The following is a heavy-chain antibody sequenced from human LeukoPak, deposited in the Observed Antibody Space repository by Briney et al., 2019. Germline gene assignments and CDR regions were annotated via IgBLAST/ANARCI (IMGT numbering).Heavy chain of an antibody. CDR3: TVDSYGYYTLKDY. CDR1: GFTFSGSA. D-gene: IGHD5-18*01. CDR2: IRSKANSYAT. Sequence: WGSLKLSCAASGFTFSGSAMHWVRQASGKGLEWVGRIRSKANSYATAYAASVKGRFTISRDDSKNTAYLQMNSLKTEDTAVYYCTVDSYGYYTLKDYWGQGTLVTVSS. J-gene: IGHJ4*02. V-gene: IGHV3-73*01.